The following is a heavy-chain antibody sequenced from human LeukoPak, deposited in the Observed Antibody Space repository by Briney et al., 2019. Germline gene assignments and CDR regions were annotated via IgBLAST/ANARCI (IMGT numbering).Heavy chain of an antibody. Sequence: GGSLTLSCAASGFTFSSYGKHWVRQAPGKGLEWVAVIWYDGSNKYYADSVKGRFTISRDNSKNTLYLQMNSLRAEDTAVYYCARDHSSGWYSDYFDYWGQGTLVTVSS. CDR1: GFTFSSYG. J-gene: IGHJ4*02. D-gene: IGHD6-19*01. V-gene: IGHV3-33*01. CDR2: IWYDGSNK. CDR3: ARDHSSGWYSDYFDY.